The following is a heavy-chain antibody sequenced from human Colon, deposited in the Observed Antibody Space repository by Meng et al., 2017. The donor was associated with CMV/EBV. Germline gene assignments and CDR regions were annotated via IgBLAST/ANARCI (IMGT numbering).Heavy chain of an antibody. J-gene: IGHJ4*02. V-gene: IGHV1-8*01. D-gene: IGHD5-12*01. CDR2: MNPNSGNT. Sequence: QVKLVQSGAEVKKPGASVKVSCKASGYTFTSYDINWVRQSTGQGLEWMGWMNPNSGNTGYAQKFQGRVPMTRNTSISTAYMELSGLRSEDTAVYYCARENSGYDNRRGFDYWGQGTLVTVSS. CDR1: GYTFTSYD. CDR3: ARENSGYDNRRGFDY.